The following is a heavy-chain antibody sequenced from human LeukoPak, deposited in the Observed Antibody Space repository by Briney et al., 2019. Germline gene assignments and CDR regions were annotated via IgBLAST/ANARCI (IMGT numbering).Heavy chain of an antibody. CDR3: AAGGDDAKAGY. CDR2: IHYSGTPT. D-gene: IGHD3-16*01. V-gene: IGHV4-39*02. CDR1: GTSITSGRYY. J-gene: IGHJ4*02. Sequence: SETLSLTCSVYGTSITSGRYYWGWMRQAPGRGLEWIGTIHYSGTPTFYNPSLESRVSLFSDTSRNDFSLRLRSVTAADTAVYYCAAGGDDAKAGYWGQGTLVTVSS.